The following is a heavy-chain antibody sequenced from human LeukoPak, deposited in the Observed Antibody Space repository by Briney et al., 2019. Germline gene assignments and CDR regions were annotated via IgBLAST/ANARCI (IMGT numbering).Heavy chain of an antibody. D-gene: IGHD3-22*01. CDR2: IYPGDSDT. CDR3: ARGGVDSTGSTNYFDY. Sequence: GESLKITCKGSGYTFANYWIGWVRQMPGKGLEWMGIIYPGDSDTRYSPSFQGQVTISADKSISSAYLQWTSLKPSDTAIYYCARGGVDSTGSTNYFDYWDQGTLVTVSS. CDR1: GYTFANYW. J-gene: IGHJ4*02. V-gene: IGHV5-51*01.